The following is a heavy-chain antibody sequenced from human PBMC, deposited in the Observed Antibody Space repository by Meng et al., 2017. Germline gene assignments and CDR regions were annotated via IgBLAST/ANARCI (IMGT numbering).Heavy chain of an antibody. J-gene: IGHJ4*02. V-gene: IGHV4-59*01. CDR2: IYYSGST. CDR3: AGTEDYYFDY. Sequence: SETLSLTCTVSGGSISSYYWSWIRQPPGKGLEWIGYIYYSGSTNYNPSLKSRVTISVDTSKNQFSLKLSSVTAADTAVYYCAGTEDYYFDYWGQGTLVTFSS. D-gene: IGHD3/OR15-3a*01. CDR1: GGSISSYY.